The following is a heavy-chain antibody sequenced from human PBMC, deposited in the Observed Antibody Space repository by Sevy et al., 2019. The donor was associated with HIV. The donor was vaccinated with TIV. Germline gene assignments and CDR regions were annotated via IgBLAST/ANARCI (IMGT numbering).Heavy chain of an antibody. V-gene: IGHV3-23*01. Sequence: GGSLRLSCAASGFIFNSYGMSWVRQAPGKGMEWVSGISGSGGSIYYADSVMGRFTISRDNFKNTLYLQMNSLRAEDTAVYYCRGVGTTTNFDYWGQGTLVTVSS. CDR1: GFIFNSYG. J-gene: IGHJ4*02. CDR2: ISGSGGSI. D-gene: IGHD1-26*01. CDR3: RGVGTTTNFDY.